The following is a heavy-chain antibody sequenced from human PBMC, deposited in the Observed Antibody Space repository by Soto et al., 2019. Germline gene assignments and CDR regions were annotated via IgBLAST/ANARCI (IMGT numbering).Heavy chain of an antibody. CDR1: GVSISSYY. Sequence: SETQSLTCTVSGVSISSYYWSWIRQPPGKGLEWIGYIYYSGSTNYNPSLKSRVTISVDTSKNQFSLKLSSVTAADTAVYYCARVITMVRGVPDNWFDPWGQGTLVTVSS. CDR3: ARVITMVRGVPDNWFDP. V-gene: IGHV4-59*01. D-gene: IGHD3-10*01. CDR2: IYYSGST. J-gene: IGHJ5*02.